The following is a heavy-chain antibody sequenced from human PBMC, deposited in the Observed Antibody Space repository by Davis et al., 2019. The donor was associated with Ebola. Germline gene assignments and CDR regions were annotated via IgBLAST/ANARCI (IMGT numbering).Heavy chain of an antibody. CDR3: ARRAFTGTYYDFWSGYYTGFDY. D-gene: IGHD3-3*01. CDR1: GFTFSSYS. J-gene: IGHJ4*02. V-gene: IGHV3-21*01. CDR2: ISSSSSYI. Sequence: GESLKISCAASGFTFSSYSMNWVRQAPGKGLEWVSSISSSSSYIYYADSVKGRFTISRDNAKNSLYLQMNSLRAEDTAVYYCARRAFTGTYYDFWSGYYTGFDYWGQGTLVTVSS.